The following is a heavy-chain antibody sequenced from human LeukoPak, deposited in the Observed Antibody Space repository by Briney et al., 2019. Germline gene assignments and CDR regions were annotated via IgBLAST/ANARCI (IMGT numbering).Heavy chain of an antibody. V-gene: IGHV3-21*01. CDR3: ARFGYSGWNLEN. J-gene: IGHJ4*02. CDR2: ISSSSSYI. D-gene: IGHD5-12*01. Sequence: NPGGSLRLSCAASGFTFSSYSMNWVRQAPGKGLEWVSSISSSSSYIYYADSVKGRFTISRDNAKNSLYLQMNSLRDEDTAVYYCARFGYSGWNLENWGQGTLVTVSS. CDR1: GFTFSSYS.